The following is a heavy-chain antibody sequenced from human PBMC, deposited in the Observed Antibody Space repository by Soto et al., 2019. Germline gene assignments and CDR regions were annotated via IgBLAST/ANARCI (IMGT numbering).Heavy chain of an antibody. Sequence: QVQLVESGGGVVQPGRSLRLSCAAFGFTFSSYAMQWVRQAQGKGLEWVGVIWYDGSNEYYGDSMKGRSTISRDNSKNTVYLQMNSLRVEDTAVYYCRSHGAPVDVWGKGNTVTLSS. D-gene: IGHD3-16*01. V-gene: IGHV3-33*01. J-gene: IGHJ6*04. CDR2: IWYDGSNE. CDR3: RSHGAPVDV. CDR1: GFTFSSYA.